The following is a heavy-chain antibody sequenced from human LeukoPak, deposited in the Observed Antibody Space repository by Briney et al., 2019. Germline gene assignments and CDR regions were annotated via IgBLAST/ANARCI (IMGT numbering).Heavy chain of an antibody. Sequence: SETLSLTCTVSGGSISSYYWSWLRQPPGKGLEGIGYIYYSGSTNYNPSLKSRVTISVDTSKNQFSLKLSSVTAADTAVYYCARESRDSSGYYCIDYWGQGTLVTVSS. CDR1: GGSISSYY. CDR3: ARESRDSSGYYCIDY. CDR2: IYYSGST. J-gene: IGHJ4*02. V-gene: IGHV4-59*01. D-gene: IGHD3-22*01.